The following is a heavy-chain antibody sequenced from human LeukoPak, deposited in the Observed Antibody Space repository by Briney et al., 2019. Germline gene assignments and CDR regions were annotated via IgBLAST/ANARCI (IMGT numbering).Heavy chain of an antibody. Sequence: ASVKVSCKASGYTFTSYYMHWVRQAPGQGLEWVGWINTNTGNPTYAQGFTGRFVFSLDTSVSTAYLRISSLKAEDTAVYYCARVYYDILTGSSGHYYYMDVWGKGTTVTVSS. CDR2: INTNTGNP. D-gene: IGHD3-9*01. V-gene: IGHV7-4-1*02. CDR1: GYTFTSYY. CDR3: ARVYYDILTGSSGHYYYMDV. J-gene: IGHJ6*03.